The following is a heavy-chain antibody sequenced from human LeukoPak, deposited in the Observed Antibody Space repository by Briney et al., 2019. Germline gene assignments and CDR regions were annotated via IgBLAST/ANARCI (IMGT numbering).Heavy chain of an antibody. CDR2: VSDSGDGT. J-gene: IGHJ3*02. D-gene: IGHD2/OR15-2a*01. Sequence: GGSLRLSCAASGFTFSSYAMYWVRQAPGKGLEWVLGVSDSGDGTHYADSVKGRFTISRDNSKNTVHLQMNNLRAEDTAMYFCARRLYIVRGAFDIWGQGTMVTVSS. CDR3: ARRLYIVRGAFDI. V-gene: IGHV3-23*01. CDR1: GFTFSSYA.